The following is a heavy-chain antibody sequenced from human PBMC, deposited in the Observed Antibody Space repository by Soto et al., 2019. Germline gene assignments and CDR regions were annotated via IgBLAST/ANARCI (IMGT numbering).Heavy chain of an antibody. D-gene: IGHD1-26*01. CDR2: ISYDGSNK. Sequence: GSLRLSCAASGFTFSSYAMHWVRQAPGKGLEWVAVISYDGSNKYYADSVKGRFTISRDNSKNTLYLQMNSLRAEDTAVYYCARDRWERPTPLDYWGQGT. J-gene: IGHJ4*02. V-gene: IGHV3-30-3*01. CDR3: ARDRWERPTPLDY. CDR1: GFTFSSYA.